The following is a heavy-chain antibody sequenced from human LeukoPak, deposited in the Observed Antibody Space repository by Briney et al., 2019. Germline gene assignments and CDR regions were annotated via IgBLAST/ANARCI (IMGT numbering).Heavy chain of an antibody. CDR2: IYYTGST. J-gene: IGHJ4*02. CDR3: ARRGVVATPDANF. CDR1: GGSISSSRYY. D-gene: IGHD5-12*01. Sequence: TSETLSLTCTVSGGSISSSRYYWGWIRQPPGEGLEWIGSIYYTGSTYYNPSLRSRVSISVDTSKNQFTLKLSSVTAADTAVYYCARRGVVATPDANFWGQGTLVTVSS. V-gene: IGHV4-39*01.